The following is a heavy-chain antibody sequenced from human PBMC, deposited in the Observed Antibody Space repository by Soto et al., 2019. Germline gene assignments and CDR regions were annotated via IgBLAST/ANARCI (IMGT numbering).Heavy chain of an antibody. Sequence: SETLSLSCTVSGGSISSSSYYWGWIRQPPGKGLEWIGSIYYSGSTYYNPSLKSRVTISVDTSKNQFSLKLSSVTAADTAVYYCASTLEYYYGMDVWGQGTTVT. CDR3: ASTLEYYYGMDV. V-gene: IGHV4-39*01. J-gene: IGHJ6*02. CDR1: GGSISSSSYY. CDR2: IYYSGST.